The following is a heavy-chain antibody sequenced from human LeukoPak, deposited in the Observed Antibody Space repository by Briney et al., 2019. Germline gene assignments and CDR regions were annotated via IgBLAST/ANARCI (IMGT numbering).Heavy chain of an antibody. Sequence: SETLSLTCAVSGGSISNDNWWSWVRQPPGKGLEWIGEIYHRGSTNSNPSLKSRVTILVDKSKNQFSLKLSSVTAADTAVYYCAQTGYYNDYFDYWGQGTLVTVSS. CDR2: IYHRGST. J-gene: IGHJ4*02. CDR3: AQTGYYNDYFDY. CDR1: GGSISNDNW. V-gene: IGHV4-4*02. D-gene: IGHD3-9*01.